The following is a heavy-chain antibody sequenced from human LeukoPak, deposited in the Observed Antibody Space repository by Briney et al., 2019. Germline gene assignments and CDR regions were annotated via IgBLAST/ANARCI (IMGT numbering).Heavy chain of an antibody. CDR1: GFTFSSYS. D-gene: IGHD2-21*01. CDR3: AKVPPAARLVY. V-gene: IGHV3-48*04. J-gene: IGHJ4*02. Sequence: GGSLRLSCAASGFTFSSYSMNWVRQAPGKGLEWVSYISSSSSTIYYADSVKGRFTISRDDAKNTLYLQMNSLRAEDTAVYYCAKVPPAARLVYWGQGTLVTVSS. CDR2: ISSSSSTI.